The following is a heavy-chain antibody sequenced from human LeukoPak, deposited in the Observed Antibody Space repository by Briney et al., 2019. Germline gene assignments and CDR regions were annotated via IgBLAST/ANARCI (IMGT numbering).Heavy chain of an antibody. V-gene: IGHV1-2*02. CDR2: INPRSGGT. J-gene: IGHJ5*02. CDR3: AKTLFTGYSSSFDN. CDR1: GYTLPDYF. D-gene: IGHD5-24*01. Sequence: ASVKVSCKDSGYTLPDYFLHWVRPAPGQGLEWMGWINPRSGGTNYAQKCQGRITMTSYTSFSTAYMKLGRLRADDTAVYYCAKTLFTGYSSSFDNWGQGTLVTVSS.